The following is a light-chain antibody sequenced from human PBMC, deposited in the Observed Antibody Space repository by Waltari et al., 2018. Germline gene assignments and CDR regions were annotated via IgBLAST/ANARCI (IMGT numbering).Light chain of an antibody. V-gene: IGLV3-1*01. Sequence: SYEVTQPPSVSVSPGQTASVTCSGDELGSKYTSWYQQRPGQSPVVVIYHNTKRPSGIPGRFSGSNSGNTATLTISGTQAMDEADYYCQAWDSTIAVFGGGTKLTVL. CDR1: ELGSKY. CDR2: HNT. J-gene: IGLJ2*01. CDR3: QAWDSTIAV.